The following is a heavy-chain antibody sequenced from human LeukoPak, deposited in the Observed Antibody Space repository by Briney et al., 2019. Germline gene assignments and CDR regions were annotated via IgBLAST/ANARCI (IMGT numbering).Heavy chain of an antibody. D-gene: IGHD6-19*01. V-gene: IGHV3-74*01. CDR2: IFNDGSRI. CDR3: ARGHYSGFYIDF. J-gene: IGHJ4*02. Sequence: GGSLRLSCTASGFTFSSYWMHWVRQAPGKGLVWVSRIFNDGSRINYADSVEGRFTISRDNAMNTLYLQLDWLTVEDTAVYYCARGHYSGFYIDFWGQGDLVTVS. CDR1: GFTFSSYW.